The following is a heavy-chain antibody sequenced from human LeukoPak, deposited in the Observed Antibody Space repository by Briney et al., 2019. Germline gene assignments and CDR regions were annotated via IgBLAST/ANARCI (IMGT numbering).Heavy chain of an antibody. D-gene: IGHD5-24*01. CDR3: ATGPPFRWLQFRTYYFDY. CDR1: GYSFTSYW. CDR2: IYPGDSDT. J-gene: IGHJ4*02. V-gene: IGHV5-51*01. Sequence: GESLKISCKGSGYSFTSYWIGWVRQMPGKGPEWRGIIYPGDSDTRYSPSFQGQVTISADKSISTAYLQWSSLKASDTAMYYCATGPPFRWLQFRTYYFDYWGQGTLVTVSS.